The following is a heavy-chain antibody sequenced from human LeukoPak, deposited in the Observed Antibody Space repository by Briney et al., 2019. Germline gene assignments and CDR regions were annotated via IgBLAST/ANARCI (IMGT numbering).Heavy chain of an antibody. J-gene: IGHJ4*02. CDR2: IRYDGSNK. Sequence: QPGGSLRLSCAASGFTFSSYGMHWVRQAPGKGLEWVAFIRYDGSNKYYADSVKGRFTISRDNSKNTLYLQMNSLRAEDTAVYYCAKGNPIFGVVISYFDYWGQGTLVTVSS. D-gene: IGHD3-3*01. V-gene: IGHV3-30*02. CDR1: GFTFSSYG. CDR3: AKGNPIFGVVISYFDY.